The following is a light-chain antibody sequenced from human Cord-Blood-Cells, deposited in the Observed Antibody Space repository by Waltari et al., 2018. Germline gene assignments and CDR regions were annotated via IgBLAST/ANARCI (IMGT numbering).Light chain of an antibody. Sequence: QSALTQPASVSGSPGQSITISCTGTSSDVGSYNLVSWYQQHPGKAPKLMIYEGSKRPSGVSNRLAGSKSGNTASLTIAGLQAEDEADYSCCSYAGSSTWVFGGGTKLTVL. CDR1: SSDVGSYNL. CDR3: CSYAGSSTWV. CDR2: EGS. V-gene: IGLV2-23*01. J-gene: IGLJ3*02.